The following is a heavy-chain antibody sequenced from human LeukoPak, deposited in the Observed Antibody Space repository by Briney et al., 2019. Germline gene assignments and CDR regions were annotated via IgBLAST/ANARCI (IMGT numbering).Heavy chain of an antibody. J-gene: IGHJ3*02. V-gene: IGHV4-30-2*01. D-gene: IGHD3-9*01. CDR3: ARDPDLYDILTGYYTDAFDI. CDR2: IYHSGST. CDR1: GGSISSGGYS. Sequence: SQTLSLTCAVSGGSISSGGYSWSWIRQPPGKGLEWIGYIYHSGSTYYNPSLKSRVTIAVDRSKNQFSLKLSSVTAADTAVYYCARDPDLYDILTGYYTDAFDIWGQGTMVTVSS.